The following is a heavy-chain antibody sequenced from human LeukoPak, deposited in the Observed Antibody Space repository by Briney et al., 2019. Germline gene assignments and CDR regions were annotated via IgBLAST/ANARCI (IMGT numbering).Heavy chain of an antibody. J-gene: IGHJ3*02. Sequence: GESLKISCKGSGYSFTSYWISWVRQMPGKGLEWMGRIDPSDSYTNYSPSFQGHVTISADKSISTAYLQWSSLKASDTAMYYRARHTVVVAATNAFDIWGQGTMVTVSS. D-gene: IGHD2-15*01. CDR1: GYSFTSYW. V-gene: IGHV5-10-1*01. CDR3: ARHTVVVAATNAFDI. CDR2: IDPSDSYT.